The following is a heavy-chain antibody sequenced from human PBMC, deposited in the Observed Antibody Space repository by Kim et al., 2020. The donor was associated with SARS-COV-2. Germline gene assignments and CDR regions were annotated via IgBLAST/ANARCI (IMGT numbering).Heavy chain of an antibody. V-gene: IGHV4-39*01. CDR2: MYYSGIT. Sequence: SETLSLTCTVSGGSIISSSYYWGWICQPPGKGLEWIGTMYYSGITYYNMSLKSRVTISVDTSKNEFSLKLSSVTAADTAVYYCARLFDPRAYFQYWGQGT. J-gene: IGHJ1*01. CDR3: ARLFDPRAYFQY. CDR1: GGSIISSSYY.